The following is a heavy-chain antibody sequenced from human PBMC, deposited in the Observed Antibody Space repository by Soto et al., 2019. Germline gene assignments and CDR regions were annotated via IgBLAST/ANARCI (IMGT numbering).Heavy chain of an antibody. J-gene: IGHJ4*02. CDR3: ARLWSSNEGSS. Sequence: LSLTCAVHGGSFRGYYWSWIRQPPGKGLEWIGEINHSGGTNYNPSLKSRVSISVDASKNQFSLQLTSVTAADTAVYYCARLWSSNEGSSWGQGTLVTVSS. CDR2: INHSGGT. CDR1: GGSFRGYY. V-gene: IGHV4-34*01. D-gene: IGHD3-10*01.